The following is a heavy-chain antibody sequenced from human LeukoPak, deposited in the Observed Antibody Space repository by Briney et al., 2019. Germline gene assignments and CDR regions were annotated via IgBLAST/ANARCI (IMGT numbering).Heavy chain of an antibody. CDR3: ARYSGSHYAFDV. V-gene: IGHV4-39*01. J-gene: IGHJ3*01. D-gene: IGHD1-26*01. Sequence: PSETLSLTCTVSGGAITNSDYYWGWIRQAPGKGLEWIGNIYYTGNTFYNPSLKSRVTISLDTSKTQFSLKLISVTAADTAVYYCARYSGSHYAFDVWGQGTVVTVSS. CDR1: GGAITNSDYY. CDR2: IYYTGNT.